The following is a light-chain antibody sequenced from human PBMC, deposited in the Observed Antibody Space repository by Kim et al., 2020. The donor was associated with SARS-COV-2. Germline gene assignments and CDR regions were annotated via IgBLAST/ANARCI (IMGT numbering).Light chain of an antibody. CDR3: PQYYNWPAWT. V-gene: IGKV3-15*01. J-gene: IGKJ1*01. Sequence: EIVLTQSPAMLSVSPGARATLSCRASQSIRTHLAWYQQKPGQAPRLLIFGASTRAAGTPDRFSGSGSATDFTLTISSLQSEDCAVYYCPQYYNWPAWTFGQGTKVDIK. CDR2: GAS. CDR1: QSIRTH.